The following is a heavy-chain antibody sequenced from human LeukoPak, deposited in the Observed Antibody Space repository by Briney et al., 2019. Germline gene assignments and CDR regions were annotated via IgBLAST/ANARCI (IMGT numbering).Heavy chain of an antibody. CDR2: IIPILDIT. CDR3: ASGRLDFGDHEAFDI. J-gene: IGHJ3*02. Sequence: SVKVSCKASGGTFSSYAISWVRQAPGQGLECMGRIIPILDITNYAQNFQGRVTITADKSTSTAYMELSSLRSEDTAVFYCASGRLDFGDHEAFDIWGQGTMVTVSS. CDR1: GGTFSSYA. D-gene: IGHD4-17*01. V-gene: IGHV1-69*04.